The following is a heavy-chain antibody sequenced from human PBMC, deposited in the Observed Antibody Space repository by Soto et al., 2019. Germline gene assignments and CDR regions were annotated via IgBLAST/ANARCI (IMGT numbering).Heavy chain of an antibody. CDR1: GYTFTSYA. CDR3: ARDPYCSGGSCYSVGMDV. J-gene: IGHJ6*02. D-gene: IGHD2-15*01. CDR2: INAGNGNT. Sequence: WASVQVSFKASGYTFTSYAMHWVRQARGQRREWMGWINAGNGNTKYSQKFQGRVTITRDTSASTAYMELSSLRSEDTAVYYCARDPYCSGGSCYSVGMDVWGQGTTVTVSS. V-gene: IGHV1-3*01.